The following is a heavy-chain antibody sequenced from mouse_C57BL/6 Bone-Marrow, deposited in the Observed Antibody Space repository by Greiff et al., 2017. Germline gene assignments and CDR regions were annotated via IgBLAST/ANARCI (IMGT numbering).Heavy chain of an antibody. D-gene: IGHD1-1*01. CDR1: GFTFSDSY. CDR2: INYDGSST. J-gene: IGHJ1*03. CDR3: ARDGELRGGYFDV. Sequence: DVKLVESEGGLVQPGSSMKLSCTASGFTFSDSYMAWVRQVPEKGLEWVANINYDGSSTYYLDSLKSRFIISRDNAKNILYLQRSSLKSEDTATDYCARDGELRGGYFDVWGTGTTVTVSS. V-gene: IGHV5-16*01.